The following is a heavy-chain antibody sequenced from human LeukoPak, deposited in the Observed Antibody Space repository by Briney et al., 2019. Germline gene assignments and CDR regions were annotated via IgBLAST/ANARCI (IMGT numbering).Heavy chain of an antibody. Sequence: SETLSLTCAVYGGSFSGYYWSWIRQPPGKGLEWIGEINHSGSTNYNPSLKSRVTISVDTSKNQFSLKLSSVTAADTAVYYCARGPILGYYGMPPRHYSMCLWGQGTTLTVSS. CDR3: ARGPILGYYGMPPRHYSMCL. D-gene: IGHD1-26*01. CDR1: GGSFSGYY. V-gene: IGHV4-34*01. CDR2: INHSGST. J-gene: IGHJ6*02.